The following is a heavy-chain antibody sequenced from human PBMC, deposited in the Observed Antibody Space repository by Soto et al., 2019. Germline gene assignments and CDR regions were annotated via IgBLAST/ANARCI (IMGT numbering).Heavy chain of an antibody. J-gene: IGHJ4*02. CDR3: AGGNFCYDY. V-gene: IGHV4-31*03. Sequence: PSETLSLTCTVSGGPITSGDYYWSWIRQHPGKGLEWLGHIYHSGNTYYSPSLKSRISMSVDTSTNQFSLNLYSVTAADTAVYYCAGGNFCYDYWGQGTQVTV. D-gene: IGHD4-4*01. CDR1: GGPITSGDYY. CDR2: IYHSGNT.